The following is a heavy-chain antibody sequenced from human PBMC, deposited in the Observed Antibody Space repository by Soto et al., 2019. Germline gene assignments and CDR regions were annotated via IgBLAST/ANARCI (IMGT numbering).Heavy chain of an antibody. J-gene: IGHJ4*02. CDR3: ARGGYDDFDY. V-gene: IGHV4-59*08. CDR1: GGSISSYY. CDR2: IYYSGST. Sequence: SETLSLTCTVSGGSISSYYWSWIRQPPGKGLEWIGYIYYSGSTNYNPSLKSRVTISVDTSKNQFSLKLSSVTAADTAVYYCARGGYDDFDYWGQGTLVTVSS. D-gene: IGHD5-12*01.